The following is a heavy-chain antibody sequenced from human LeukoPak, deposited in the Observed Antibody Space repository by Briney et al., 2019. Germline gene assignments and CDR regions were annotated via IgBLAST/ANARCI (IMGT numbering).Heavy chain of an antibody. D-gene: IGHD3-22*01. CDR1: GFTFSNAW. CDR3: TTDRFYCDSSGPDY. Sequence: GGSLRLSCAASGFTFSNAWMSWVRQAPGKGLEWVGRIKSKTDGGTTDYAAPVKGRFTISRDDSKNTLYLQMNSLKTEDTAVYYRTTDRFYCDSSGPDYWGQGTLVTISS. J-gene: IGHJ4*02. V-gene: IGHV3-15*01. CDR2: IKSKTDGGTT.